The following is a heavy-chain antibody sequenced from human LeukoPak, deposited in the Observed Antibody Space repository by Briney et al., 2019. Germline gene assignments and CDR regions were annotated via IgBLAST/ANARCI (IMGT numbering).Heavy chain of an antibody. J-gene: IGHJ4*02. CDR1: GFTFSSYS. Sequence: PGGSLRLSCAASGFTFSSYSMNWVRQAPGKGLEWVSSIGSSSSYIYYADSVKGRFTISRDNAKNSLYLQMNSLRAEDTAVYYCARGSDSSGYYYYFDYWGQGTLVTVSS. V-gene: IGHV3-21*01. CDR2: IGSSSSYI. D-gene: IGHD3-22*01. CDR3: ARGSDSSGYYYYFDY.